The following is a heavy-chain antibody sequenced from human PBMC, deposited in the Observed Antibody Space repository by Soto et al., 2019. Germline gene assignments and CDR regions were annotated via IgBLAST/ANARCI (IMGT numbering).Heavy chain of an antibody. V-gene: IGHV1-18*01. J-gene: IGHJ4*02. CDR2: ISAYNGNP. CDR1: GYTFTSYG. D-gene: IGHD3-22*01. Sequence: ASVKVSCKASGYTFTSYGISWVRQAPGQGLEWMGWISAYNGNPNYAQKLQGRVTMTTDTSTSTAYMDLRSLRSDDTAVYYCARVDYYDSSGYYYYFDYWGQGTLVNVSS. CDR3: ARVDYYDSSGYYYYFDY.